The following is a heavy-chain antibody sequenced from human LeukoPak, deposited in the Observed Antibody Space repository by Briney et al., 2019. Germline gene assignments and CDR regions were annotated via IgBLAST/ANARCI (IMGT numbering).Heavy chain of an antibody. Sequence: GGSLRLSCAASGFTISTYGMNWVRQAPRKGLEWVSVIFGSGNSTYYADSVKGRFTISRDKSKNTLYLEMHNLRAEDTAVYYCAKDQKPDSGYDIDYWGQGTLVTVSS. J-gene: IGHJ4*02. CDR3: AKDQKPDSGYDIDY. CDR2: IFGSGNST. V-gene: IGHV3-23*01. D-gene: IGHD5-12*01. CDR1: GFTISTYG.